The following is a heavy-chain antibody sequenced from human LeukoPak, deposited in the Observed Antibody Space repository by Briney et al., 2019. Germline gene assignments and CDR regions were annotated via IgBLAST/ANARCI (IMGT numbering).Heavy chain of an antibody. CDR2: INWNGGST. CDR3: ARSTRGSGWPRWYFDL. Sequence: GGSLRLSCAASGFTFDDYGMSWVRQAPGKGLEWVSGINWNGGSTGYADSVKGRFTISRDNAKNSLYLQMNSLRAEDTALYYCARSTRGSGWPRWYFDLWGRGTLVTVTS. J-gene: IGHJ2*01. D-gene: IGHD6-19*01. V-gene: IGHV3-20*04. CDR1: GFTFDDYG.